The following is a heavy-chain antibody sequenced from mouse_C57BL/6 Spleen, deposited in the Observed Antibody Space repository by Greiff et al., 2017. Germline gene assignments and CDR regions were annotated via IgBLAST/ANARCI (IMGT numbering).Heavy chain of an antibody. CDR1: GYAFSSYW. Sequence: VQLQQSGAELVKPGASVKISCKASGYAFSSYWMNWVKQRPGKGLEWIGQIYPGDGDTNYNGKFKGKATLTADKSSSTAYMQLSSLTSEDSAVYFCARSSWEYWYFDVWGTGTTVTVSS. J-gene: IGHJ1*03. D-gene: IGHD4-1*01. CDR2: IYPGDGDT. CDR3: ARSSWEYWYFDV. V-gene: IGHV1-80*01.